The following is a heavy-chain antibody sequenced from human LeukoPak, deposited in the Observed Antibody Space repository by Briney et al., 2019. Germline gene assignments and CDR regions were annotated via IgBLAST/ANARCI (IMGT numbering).Heavy chain of an antibody. CDR1: GYSFTSYW. Sequence: GESLKISCKGSGYSFTSYWIGWVRQMPGKGLEWMGIIYPGDSDTRYSPSFQDQVTISADKSISTAYLQWSSLKASDTAMYYCAGSGSNRYCSRSSCYTEGAYFDYWGQGTLVTVSS. J-gene: IGHJ4*02. V-gene: IGHV5-51*01. CDR2: IYPGDSDT. D-gene: IGHD2-2*02. CDR3: AGSGSNRYCSRSSCYTEGAYFDY.